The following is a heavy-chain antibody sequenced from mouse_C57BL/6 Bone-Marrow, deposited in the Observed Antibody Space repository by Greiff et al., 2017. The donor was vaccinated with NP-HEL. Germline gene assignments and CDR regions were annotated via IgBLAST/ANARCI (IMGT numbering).Heavy chain of an antibody. CDR3: AKDGYYFPMDY. CDR1: GYTFTSYW. V-gene: IGHV1-53*01. J-gene: IGHJ4*01. D-gene: IGHD2-3*01. Sequence: QVQLQQPGTELVKPGASVKLSCKASGYTFTSYWMPWVKQRPGQGLEWIGNINPSNGGTNYNEKFKSKATLTVDKAASTAYMQLSSLTSEDSAVYYCAKDGYYFPMDYWGQGTSVTVSS. CDR2: INPSNGGT.